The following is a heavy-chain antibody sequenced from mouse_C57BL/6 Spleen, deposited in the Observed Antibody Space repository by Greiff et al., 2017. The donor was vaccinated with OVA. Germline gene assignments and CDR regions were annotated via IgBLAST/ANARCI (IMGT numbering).Heavy chain of an antibody. Sequence: QVQLKQSGAELARPGASVKPSCKASGYTFTSYGISWVKQRTGQGLEWIGEIYPRSGNTYYNEKFKGKATLTADKSSSTAYMELRSLTSEDSAVYFCATTVVASRGFDYWGQGTTLTVSS. CDR2: IYPRSGNT. CDR1: GYTFTSYG. CDR3: ATTVVASRGFDY. V-gene: IGHV1-81*01. J-gene: IGHJ2*01. D-gene: IGHD1-1*01.